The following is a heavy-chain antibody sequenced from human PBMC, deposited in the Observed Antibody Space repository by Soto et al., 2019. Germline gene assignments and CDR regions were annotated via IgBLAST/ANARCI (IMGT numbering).Heavy chain of an antibody. CDR2: IYYSGNT. J-gene: IGHJ4*02. CDR1: GGSISSGGDN. Sequence: SETLSLTCTVSGGSISSGGDNWSWIRQHPGKGLEWIGYIYYSGNTYYNPSLSSRVTMSVDTSRNQFSLKLSSVTAADTAVYYCARGVDDYIWGSYRYTTKRFDYWGQGTLVTVSS. D-gene: IGHD3-16*02. CDR3: ARGVDDYIWGSYRYTTKRFDY. V-gene: IGHV4-31*03.